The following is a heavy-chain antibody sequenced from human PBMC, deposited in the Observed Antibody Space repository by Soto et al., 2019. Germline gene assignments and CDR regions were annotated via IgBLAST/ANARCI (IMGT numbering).Heavy chain of an antibody. Sequence: EVQLAESGGGVVQPGESLRLSCAASGFQFSSYEMNWVRQAPGKGLEWVGDISHSGATIFYADSVKGRFTISRDNTNHSLSLQMHSLRAADTAIYYCARGAFWYTTSTTDDAFDVWGRGTVVTVSS. CDR2: ISHSGATI. D-gene: IGHD6-6*01. CDR3: ARGAFWYTTSTTDDAFDV. CDR1: GFQFSSYE. J-gene: IGHJ3*01. V-gene: IGHV3-48*03.